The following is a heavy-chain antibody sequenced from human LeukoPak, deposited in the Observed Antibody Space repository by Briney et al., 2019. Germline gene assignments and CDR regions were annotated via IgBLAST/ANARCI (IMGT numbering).Heavy chain of an antibody. CDR3: ARVAPGSYPPLDH. D-gene: IGHD1-26*01. CDR2: MYYSGST. J-gene: IGHJ4*02. V-gene: IGHV4-31*03. CDR1: GGSISSGGYY. Sequence: SETLSLTCSVSGGSISSGGYYWSWIRQHPGKGLEWIGYMYYSGSTYYNPSLKSRVTISRDTSKNQFSLKLSSVTAADTAVYYCARVAPGSYPPLDHWGQGTLGTVSA.